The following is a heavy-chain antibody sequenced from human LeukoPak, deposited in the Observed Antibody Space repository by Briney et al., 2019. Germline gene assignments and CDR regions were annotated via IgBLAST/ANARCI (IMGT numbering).Heavy chain of an antibody. D-gene: IGHD3-22*01. CDR3: ATFTVQLNRQYYYDSSGYSPHKKHFDY. Sequence: GGSLRLSCVASGFTFSTDAMSWVRQAPGEGLEWVSTITGGGDSTYHADSVKGRFTISRDNSKNTLYLQMNSLRAEDTAVYYCATFTVQLNRQYYYDSSGYSPHKKHFDYWGQGTLVTVSS. J-gene: IGHJ4*02. CDR1: GFTFSTDA. CDR2: ITGGGDST. V-gene: IGHV3-23*01.